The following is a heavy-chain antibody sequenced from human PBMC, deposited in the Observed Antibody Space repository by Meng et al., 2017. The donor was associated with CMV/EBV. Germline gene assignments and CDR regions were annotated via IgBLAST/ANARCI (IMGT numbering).Heavy chain of an antibody. J-gene: IGHJ3*01. CDR3: AREPGRGAFDV. CDR1: GINLNTYW. CDR2: IYSDGITT. Sequence: GESLKISCEVSGINLNTYWMHWVRQVPGKGLVWLSRIYSDGITTRYADSVKGRFTISRDNTKDTLYLQMTGLRVEDTAVYYCAREPGRGAFDVWGQGTMVTVSS. D-gene: IGHD3-10*01. V-gene: IGHV3-74*01.